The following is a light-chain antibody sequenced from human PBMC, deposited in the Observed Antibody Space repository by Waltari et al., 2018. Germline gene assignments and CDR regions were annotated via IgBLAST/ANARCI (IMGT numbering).Light chain of an antibody. CDR2: GVV. CDR1: TSDVVSYNL. J-gene: IGLJ2*01. CDR3: CSYARSGTVL. V-gene: IGLV2-23*02. Sequence: ALTHPPSAAASPAQSSTTTCTATTSDVVSYNLVSWYQQHPGKAPKLMIDGVVKRPSGVSNRFSGSTSANAASLTISGLQAEGEGDYCCCSYARSGTVLFGGGTKLTVL.